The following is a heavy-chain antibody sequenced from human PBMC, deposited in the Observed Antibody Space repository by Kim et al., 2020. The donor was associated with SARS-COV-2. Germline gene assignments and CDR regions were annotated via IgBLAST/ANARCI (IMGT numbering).Heavy chain of an antibody. CDR3: ARVLNYYGSSGLFDY. V-gene: IGHV3-30*15. Sequence: DSGKGRFTISRDNSKNTLYLQMSSLRAEDTAVYYCARVLNYYGSSGLFDYWGQGTLVTVSS. J-gene: IGHJ4*02. D-gene: IGHD3-22*01.